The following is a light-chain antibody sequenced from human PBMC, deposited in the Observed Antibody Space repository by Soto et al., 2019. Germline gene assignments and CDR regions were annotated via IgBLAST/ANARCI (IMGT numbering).Light chain of an antibody. Sequence: QSALTQPPSASGSPGQAVTISCTGTSRDIGGYDFVSWYQVRPGEAPQLIIYNVNGRPSGVSSRFSGSKSGNTASLTISGLQAEDEADYYCSSYTSSSTLFGTGTKVTVL. V-gene: IGLV2-14*03. CDR3: SSYTSSSTL. J-gene: IGLJ1*01. CDR1: SRDIGGYDF. CDR2: NVN.